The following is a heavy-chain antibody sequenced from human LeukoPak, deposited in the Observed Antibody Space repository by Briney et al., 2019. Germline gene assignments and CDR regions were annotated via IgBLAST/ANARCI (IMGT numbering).Heavy chain of an antibody. D-gene: IGHD2-2*01. J-gene: IGHJ4*02. V-gene: IGHV3-21*01. Sequence: GGSLRLSCAASGFIFSGYSMNWVRQAPGKGLEWVSSISESSSHISYADSVKGRFTISRDNAKNSLYVQLNSLRADDAAVYYCARGVVPAAFDYWGQGTLVTVSS. CDR2: ISESSSHI. CDR3: ARGVVPAAFDY. CDR1: GFIFSGYS.